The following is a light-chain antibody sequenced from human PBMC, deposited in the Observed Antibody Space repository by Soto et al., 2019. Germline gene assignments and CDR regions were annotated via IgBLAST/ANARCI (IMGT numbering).Light chain of an antibody. Sequence: AVLTEPRSVCGSPGQSLTISCTGTSSDVGGYNYVSWYQQYPGKVPKLMIYDVTKRPSGVPDRFSGSKSGNTASLTVSGLQAEDEADYYCCSHAGSYTYVFGTGTKVTVL. J-gene: IGLJ1*01. V-gene: IGLV2-11*01. CDR1: SSDVGGYNY. CDR3: CSHAGSYTYV. CDR2: DVT.